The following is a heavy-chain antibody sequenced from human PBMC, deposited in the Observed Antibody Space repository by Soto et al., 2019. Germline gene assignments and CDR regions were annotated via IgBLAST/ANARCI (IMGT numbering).Heavy chain of an antibody. J-gene: IGHJ4*02. Sequence: GGSLRLSCPDSGFTFSNHYMSWVRQAPGKGLEWISYISGISTYTTYADSVRGRFTISRDNAKNSVFLQMNNLTADDTAVYYCARSRYGDYLDNWGQGTLVTVS. D-gene: IGHD4-17*01. V-gene: IGHV3-11*06. CDR2: ISGISTYT. CDR3: ARSRYGDYLDN. CDR1: GFTFSNHY.